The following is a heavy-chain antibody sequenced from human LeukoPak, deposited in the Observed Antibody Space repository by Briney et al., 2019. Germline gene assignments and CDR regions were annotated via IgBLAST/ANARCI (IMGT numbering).Heavy chain of an antibody. J-gene: IGHJ4*02. CDR2: IYYSGST. CDR3: ARGRLGLAAAGPDY. Sequence: SETLSLTCTDSGGSISSGGYYWSWIRQHPGKGLEWIGYIYYSGSTYYNPSLKSRVTISVDTSKNQFSLKLSSVTAADTAVYYCARGRLGLAAAGPDYWGQGTLVTVSS. V-gene: IGHV4-31*03. D-gene: IGHD6-13*01. CDR1: GGSISSGGYY.